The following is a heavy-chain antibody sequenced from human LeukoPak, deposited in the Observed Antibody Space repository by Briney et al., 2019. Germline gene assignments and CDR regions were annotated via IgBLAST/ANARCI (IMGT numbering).Heavy chain of an antibody. CDR2: INHSGST. V-gene: IGHV4-34*01. D-gene: IGHD6-19*01. J-gene: IGHJ4*02. CDR3: AGGRQRGGCYGD. CDR1: GGSFSGYY. Sequence: PSETLSLTCAVYGGSFSGYYWSWIRQPPGKGLEWIGEINHSGSTNYNPSLKSRVTISVDTSKNQFSLKLSSVTAADTAVYYCAGGRQRGGCYGDWGQGTLVTLSS.